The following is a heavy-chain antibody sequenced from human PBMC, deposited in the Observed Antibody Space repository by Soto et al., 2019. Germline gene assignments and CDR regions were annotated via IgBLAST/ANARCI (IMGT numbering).Heavy chain of an antibody. Sequence: PRGSLSLSCAAYRFAFSAYGMNWVRPAPGKGLEWVSVISVTGGSTKYADSVKGRFTISRDNSEKTLYLQMNSLRAEDTAVYYCAKEGSSYYAMDVWGQGTSVTVSS. D-gene: IGHD2-2*01. CDR1: RFAFSAYG. CDR2: ISVTGGST. V-gene: IGHV3-23*01. J-gene: IGHJ6*02. CDR3: AKEGSSYYAMDV.